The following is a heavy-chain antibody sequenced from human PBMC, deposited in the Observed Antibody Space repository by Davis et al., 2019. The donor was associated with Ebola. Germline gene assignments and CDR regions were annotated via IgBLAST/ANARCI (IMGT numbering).Heavy chain of an antibody. CDR2: ISGGSGST. Sequence: PGGSLRLSCTASGLTLINYAMTWVRQAPGKGLEWVSSISGGSGSTYYADSVRGRFTISRDNSKNPLYLQMNSLRADDTAVYYCATKGDIVATIRSAFDYWGQGTLVTVSS. CDR3: ATKGDIVATIRSAFDY. D-gene: IGHD5-12*01. J-gene: IGHJ4*02. V-gene: IGHV3-23*01. CDR1: GLTLINYA.